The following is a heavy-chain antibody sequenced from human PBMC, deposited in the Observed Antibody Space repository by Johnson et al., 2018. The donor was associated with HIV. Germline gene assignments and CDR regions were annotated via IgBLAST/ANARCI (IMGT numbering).Heavy chain of an antibody. CDR3: AKDDYGDLLVGAFDI. CDR2: IWYDGNNK. Sequence: QMQLVESVGGVVQPGRSLRLSCAASGFSFSTYAMHWVRQAPGKGLEWVAVIWYDGNNKYYADSVKGRFTISRDNSKNKLYLQMNNLRAEDKAMYYCAKDDYGDLLVGAFDIWCQGTMVTVSS. V-gene: IGHV3-33*06. CDR1: GFSFSTYA. D-gene: IGHD4-17*01. J-gene: IGHJ3*02.